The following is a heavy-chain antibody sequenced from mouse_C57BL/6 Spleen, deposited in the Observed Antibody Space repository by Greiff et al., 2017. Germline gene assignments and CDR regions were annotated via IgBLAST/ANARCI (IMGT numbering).Heavy chain of an antibody. CDR2: IDPETGGT. D-gene: IGHD2-5*01. J-gene: IGHJ2*01. CDR1: GYTFTDYE. V-gene: IGHV1-15*01. Sequence: QVQLQQSGAELVRPGASVTLSCKASGYTFTDYEMHWVKQTPVHGLEWIGAIDPETGGTAYNQKFKGKAILTADKSSSTAYMELRSLTSEDSAVYYCTRERVYYSNFYFVYWGQGTTLTVSS. CDR3: TRERVYYSNFYFVY.